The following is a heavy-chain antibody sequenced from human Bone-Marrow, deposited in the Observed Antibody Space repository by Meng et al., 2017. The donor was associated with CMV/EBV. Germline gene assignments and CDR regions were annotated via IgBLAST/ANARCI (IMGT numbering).Heavy chain of an antibody. CDR2: INAGNGNT. Sequence: KASGYTFASYAMHWVRQAPGQRREGMGWINAGNGNTKYSQKFQGRVTITRDTSASTAYMELSSLRSEDTAVYYCARGVPPVRLTGFDPWGQGTLVTVSS. J-gene: IGHJ5*02. D-gene: IGHD1-20*01. CDR3: ARGVPPVRLTGFDP. V-gene: IGHV1-3*01. CDR1: GYTFASYA.